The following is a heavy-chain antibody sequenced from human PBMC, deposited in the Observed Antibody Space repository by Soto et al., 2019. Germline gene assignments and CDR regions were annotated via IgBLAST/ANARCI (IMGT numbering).Heavy chain of an antibody. J-gene: IGHJ4*02. D-gene: IGHD2-15*01. V-gene: IGHV1-2*02. CDR2: INPNSGGT. CDR1: GYTFTGYY. CDR3: TRQTTGGYPPQEFDH. Sequence: ASVKVSCKASGYTFTGYYMHWVRQAPGQGLEWMGWINPNSGGTNYAQKFQGRVTMTRDTSISTAYMELSRLRSDDTGLYFCTRQTTGGYPPQEFDHWGQGALVTVSS.